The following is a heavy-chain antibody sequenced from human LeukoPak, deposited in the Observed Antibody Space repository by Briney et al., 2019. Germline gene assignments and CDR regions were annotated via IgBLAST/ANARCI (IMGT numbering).Heavy chain of an antibody. CDR1: GFTFSNAW. CDR3: MSDLDN. Sequence: GGSLRLSCATSGFTFSNAWMTWVRQAQGKGLEWVGRIKTKGEGGTVDYAAPVKGRFTISRDDSKNSLYLQMNSLKTEDTAIYYCMSDLDNWGQGTLVTVSS. CDR2: IKTKGEGGTV. J-gene: IGHJ4*02. V-gene: IGHV3-15*01.